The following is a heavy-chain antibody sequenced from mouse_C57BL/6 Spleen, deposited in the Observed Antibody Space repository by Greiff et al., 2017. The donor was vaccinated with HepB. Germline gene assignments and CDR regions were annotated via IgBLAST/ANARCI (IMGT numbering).Heavy chain of an antibody. D-gene: IGHD1-1*01. V-gene: IGHV5-6*01. CDR1: GFTFSSYG. Sequence: EVQLVESGGDLVKPGGSLKLSCAASGFTFSSYGMSWVRQTPDKRLEWVATISSGGSYTYYPDSVKGRFTISRDNAKNTLYLQMSSLKSEETAMYYCARHRATVVANWYFDVWGTGTTVTVSS. CDR3: ARHRATVVANWYFDV. J-gene: IGHJ1*03. CDR2: ISSGGSYT.